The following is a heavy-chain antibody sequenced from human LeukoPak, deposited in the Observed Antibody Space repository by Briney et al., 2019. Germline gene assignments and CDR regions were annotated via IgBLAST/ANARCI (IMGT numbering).Heavy chain of an antibody. CDR1: GYSISSGYY. Sequence: SETLSLTCTVSGYSISSGYYWSWIRQPPGKGLEWIGYIQYSGSTNYNPSLKSRVTISVDMSKNQFSLKLSSVTAADTAVYYCARTFMITFGGVIEYFEHWGQGTLVTVSS. J-gene: IGHJ4*02. D-gene: IGHD3-16*02. CDR2: IQYSGST. CDR3: ARTFMITFGGVIEYFEH. V-gene: IGHV4-61*01.